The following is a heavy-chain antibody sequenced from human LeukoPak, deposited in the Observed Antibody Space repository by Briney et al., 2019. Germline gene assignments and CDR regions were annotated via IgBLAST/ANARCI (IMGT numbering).Heavy chain of an antibody. D-gene: IGHD6-19*01. CDR2: INPNSGGT. J-gene: IGHJ3*02. V-gene: IGHV1-2*02. CDR3: AADRYSSGWSHDAFDI. CDR1: GYTFTGYY. Sequence: ASVKVSCKASGYTFTGYYMHWVRQAPGQGLEWMGWINPNSGGTNYAQKFQGRVTMTRDTSISTAYMELIRLRSDDTAVYYCAADRYSSGWSHDAFDIWGQGTMVTVSS.